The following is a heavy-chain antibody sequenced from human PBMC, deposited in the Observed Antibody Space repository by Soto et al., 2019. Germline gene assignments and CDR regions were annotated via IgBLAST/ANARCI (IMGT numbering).Heavy chain of an antibody. Sequence: ASVKVSCKASGYTFTSYAMHWVRQAPGQRLEWMGWINAGNGNTKYSQKFQERVTITRDMSTSTAYMELSSLRSEDTAVYYCAAELVGAFDIWGQGTMVTVSS. CDR1: GYTFTSYA. CDR2: INAGNGNT. D-gene: IGHD1-7*01. V-gene: IGHV1-3*01. CDR3: AAELVGAFDI. J-gene: IGHJ3*02.